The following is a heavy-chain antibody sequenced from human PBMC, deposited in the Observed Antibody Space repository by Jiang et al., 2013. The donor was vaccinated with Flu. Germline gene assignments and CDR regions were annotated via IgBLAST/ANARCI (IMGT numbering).Heavy chain of an antibody. CDR3: ARGDPVLDSSGWYSASNWFDP. Sequence: SGAEVKKPGASVKVSCKASGYTFTGYYMHWVRQAPGQGLEWMGWINPNSGGTNYAQKFQGWVTMTRDTSISTAYMELSRLRSDDTAVYYCARGDPVLDSSGWYSASNWFDPWGQGTLVTVSS. V-gene: IGHV1-2*04. D-gene: IGHD6-19*01. CDR1: GYTFTGYY. CDR2: INPNSGGT. J-gene: IGHJ5*02.